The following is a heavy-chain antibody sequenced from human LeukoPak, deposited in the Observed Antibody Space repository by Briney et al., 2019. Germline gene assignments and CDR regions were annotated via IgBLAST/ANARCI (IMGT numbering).Heavy chain of an antibody. CDR3: ARHVKLRFLEWLFYFDY. Sequence: SQTLSLTCTVSGGSISSGGYYWSWIRQHPGKGLEWIGYIYYSGSTYYNPSLKSRVTISVDTSKNQFSLKLSSVTAADTAVYYCARHVKLRFLEWLFYFDYWGQGTLVTVSS. CDR2: IYYSGST. V-gene: IGHV4-31*03. J-gene: IGHJ4*02. CDR1: GGSISSGGYY. D-gene: IGHD3-3*01.